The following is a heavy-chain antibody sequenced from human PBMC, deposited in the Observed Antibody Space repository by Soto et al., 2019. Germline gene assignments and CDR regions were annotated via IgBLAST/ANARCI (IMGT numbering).Heavy chain of an antibody. J-gene: IGHJ6*02. Sequence: GGSLRLSCAASGFTFSSYGMHWVRQAPGKGLEWVAVIWYDGSNKYYADSVKGRFTISRDNSKNTLYLQMNSLRAEDTAVYYCARTFSSSSYYYGMDVRGQGTTVTVSS. CDR3: ARTFSSSSYYYGMDV. V-gene: IGHV3-33*01. CDR1: GFTFSSYG. D-gene: IGHD6-6*01. CDR2: IWYDGSNK.